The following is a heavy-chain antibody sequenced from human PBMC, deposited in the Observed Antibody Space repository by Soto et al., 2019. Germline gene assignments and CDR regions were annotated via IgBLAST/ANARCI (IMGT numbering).Heavy chain of an antibody. V-gene: IGHV1-8*01. J-gene: IGHJ4*02. CDR2: MNPNSGNT. D-gene: IGHD7-27*01. CDR1: GYTSTSYD. CDR3: AREPPGAHHYFDY. Sequence: QVQLVQSGAEVKKPGASVKVSCKASGYTSTSYDINWVRQAAGQGLEWMGWMNPNSGNTGYAQKFQGRVTMTRDTSKTTAYMELSSLRSEDTAVYYCAREPPGAHHYFDYWGQGTLVTVSS.